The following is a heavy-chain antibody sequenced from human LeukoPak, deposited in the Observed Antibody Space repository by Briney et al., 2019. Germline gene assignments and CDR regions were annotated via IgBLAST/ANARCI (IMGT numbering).Heavy chain of an antibody. V-gene: IGHV3-30*04. CDR1: GFTFSSYA. CDR3: ARGAVAGRRVDY. CDR2: ISYDGSNK. Sequence: GGSLRLSCAASGFTFSSYAMHWVRQAPGKGLEWVAVISYDGSNKYYADSVKGRFTISRDNSKNTLYLQMNSLRAEDTAVYYCARGAVAGRRVDYWGQGTLVTVPS. J-gene: IGHJ4*02. D-gene: IGHD6-19*01.